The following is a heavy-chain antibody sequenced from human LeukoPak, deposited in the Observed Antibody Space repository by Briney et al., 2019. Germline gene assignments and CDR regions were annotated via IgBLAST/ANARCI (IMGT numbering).Heavy chain of an antibody. J-gene: IGHJ6*02. V-gene: IGHV3-48*03. D-gene: IGHD1-26*01. CDR1: GFTFSSYE. Sequence: SGGSLRLSCAASGFTFSSYEMNWVRQAPGKGLEWVSYISSSGSTIYYADSVKGRFTISRDNAKNSLYLQMNSLRAEDTAVYYCASGGSYAYGMDVWGQGTTVTVSS. CDR3: ASGGSYAYGMDV. CDR2: ISSSGSTI.